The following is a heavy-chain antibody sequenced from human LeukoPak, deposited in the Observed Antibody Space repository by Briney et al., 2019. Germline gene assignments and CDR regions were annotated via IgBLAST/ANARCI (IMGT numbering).Heavy chain of an antibody. V-gene: IGHV3-73*01. CDR3: TGGIYGDYGIY. CDR1: GFTFSGSA. Sequence: GGSLRLSCAVSGFTFSGSAMHWVRQASGKGLEWVGRIRSKTNSYETAYGAAVKGRFTISRDDSKNTAYLQMSSLKTEDTAVYYCTGGIYGDYGIYWGQGTLVTVSS. D-gene: IGHD4-17*01. CDR2: IRSKTNSYET. J-gene: IGHJ4*02.